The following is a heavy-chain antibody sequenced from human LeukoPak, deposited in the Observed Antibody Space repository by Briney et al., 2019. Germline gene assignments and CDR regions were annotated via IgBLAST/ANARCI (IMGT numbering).Heavy chain of an antibody. CDR2: INPNSGGT. Sequence: ASVKVSCKASGYTLTGYYMHWVRQAPGQGLEWMGLINPNSGGTNYAQKFQGRVTMTRDTSIRTAYMELSRMRSDDTAVYYCAREPAPIAADAKFDYWGQGTLVTVSS. CDR1: GYTLTGYY. J-gene: IGHJ4*02. CDR3: AREPAPIAADAKFDY. D-gene: IGHD6-13*01. V-gene: IGHV1-2*02.